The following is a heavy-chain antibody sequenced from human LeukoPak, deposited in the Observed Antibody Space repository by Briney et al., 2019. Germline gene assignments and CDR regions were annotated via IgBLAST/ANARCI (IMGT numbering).Heavy chain of an antibody. V-gene: IGHV3-30*04. CDR3: ARGGSDFWSADLVP. J-gene: IGHJ5*02. D-gene: IGHD3-3*01. CDR1: GFTFSSYA. CDR2: ILYDGRNK. Sequence: PGRSLRLSCAASGFTFSSYAMHWVRQAPGKGLEWVAVILYDGRNKDYTDSVKGRFTISRDNSKNTLYLQMNSLRAEDTAVYYCARGGSDFWSADLVPWGQGTLVTVSS.